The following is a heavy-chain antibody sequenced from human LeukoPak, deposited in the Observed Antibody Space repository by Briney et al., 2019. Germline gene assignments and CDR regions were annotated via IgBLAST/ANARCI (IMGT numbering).Heavy chain of an antibody. V-gene: IGHV3-48*03. CDR1: GFTFSSYE. D-gene: IGHD3-22*01. CDR3: AGRITMIVVSLEFDY. J-gene: IGHJ4*02. CDR2: IRSSGSTI. Sequence: GGSLRLSCAASGFTFSSYEMNWVRQAPGKGLEWVSYIRSSGSTIYYADSVKGRFTISRDNAKNSLYLQMNSLRAEDTAVYYCAGRITMIVVSLEFDYWGQGTLVTVSS.